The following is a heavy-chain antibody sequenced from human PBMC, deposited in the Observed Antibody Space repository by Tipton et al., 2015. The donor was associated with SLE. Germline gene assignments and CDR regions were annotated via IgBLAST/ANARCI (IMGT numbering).Heavy chain of an antibody. Sequence: TLSLTCTVSSDSIRSSSYYWGWIRQPPGKGLEWIGSIDYSGSTYYSPSLKSRVTISVDTSKKHFSLKMTSVTAADTAVYYCALQYDNSGYYWFWGQGTLVTVSP. V-gene: IGHV4-39*02. CDR1: SDSIRSSSYY. CDR2: IDYSGST. J-gene: IGHJ4*02. CDR3: ALQYDNSGYYWF. D-gene: IGHD3-22*01.